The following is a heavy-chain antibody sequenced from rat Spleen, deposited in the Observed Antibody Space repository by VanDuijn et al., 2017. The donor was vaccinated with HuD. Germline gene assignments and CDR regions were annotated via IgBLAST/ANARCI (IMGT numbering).Heavy chain of an antibody. J-gene: IGHJ3*01. CDR3: ASVNYPREDWFAY. CDR2: ISYSGST. Sequence: EVQLQESGPGLVKPSQSLSLTCSVTGYPITSNYWGWIRKLPGNKMEWMGYISYSGSTGYNPSLKSRISITRDTSKNQFFLQLNSVITEDTATYYCASVNYPREDWFAYWGQGTLVTVSS. D-gene: IGHD1-4*01. CDR1: GYPITSNY. V-gene: IGHV3-1*01.